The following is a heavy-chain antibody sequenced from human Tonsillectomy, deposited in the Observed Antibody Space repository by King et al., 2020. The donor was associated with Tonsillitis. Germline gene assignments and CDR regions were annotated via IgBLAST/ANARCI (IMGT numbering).Heavy chain of an antibody. D-gene: IGHD1-26*01. CDR3: ARGGSYYPGWFDP. CDR1: GFTFSSNG. Sequence: VQLVESGGGLVKPGGSLRLSCAASGFTFSSNGRNWARQAPGKGLEGVSPISSSSGYKYYADSVKGRFTISRDNAKNSLYLQMNSLRAEDTAVYYCARGGSYYPGWFDPWGQGTLVTVSS. CDR2: ISSSSGYK. J-gene: IGHJ5*02. V-gene: IGHV3-21*01.